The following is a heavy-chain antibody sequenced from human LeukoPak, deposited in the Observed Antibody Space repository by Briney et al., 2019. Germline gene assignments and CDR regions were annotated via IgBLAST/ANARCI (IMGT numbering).Heavy chain of an antibody. D-gene: IGHD4-17*01. CDR2: IYHSGST. V-gene: IGHV4-30-2*01. Sequence: PSETLSLTCAVSGGSISSGGYSWSWIRQPPGKGLEWIGYIYHSGSTYYNPSLKSRVTISVDRSKKQFSPKLSSVTAADTAVYYCATFYGANENWFAPWGQGPLVTVSP. CDR3: ATFYGANENWFAP. J-gene: IGHJ5*02. CDR1: GGSISSGGYS.